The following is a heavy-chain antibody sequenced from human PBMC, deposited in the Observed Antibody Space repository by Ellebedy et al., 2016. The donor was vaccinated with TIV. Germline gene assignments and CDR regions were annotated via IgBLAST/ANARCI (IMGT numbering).Heavy chain of an antibody. D-gene: IGHD5-18*01. Sequence: MPSETLSLTCTVSGGSISSYYWSWIRQHPGKGLEWIGYINYSGSTYYKPSLKSRVTISVDTSKNQFSLKLSSVTAADTAVYYCASTFFNVDTAMGLDYWGQGTLVTVSS. CDR1: GGSISSYY. CDR3: ASTFFNVDTAMGLDY. CDR2: INYSGST. J-gene: IGHJ4*02. V-gene: IGHV4-59*06.